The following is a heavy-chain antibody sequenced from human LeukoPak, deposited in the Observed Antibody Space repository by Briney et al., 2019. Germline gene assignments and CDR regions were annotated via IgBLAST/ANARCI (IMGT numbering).Heavy chain of an antibody. Sequence: ASVKVSCKASGGTFSSYAISWVRQAPGQGLEWMGRIIPIFGIANCAQKFQGRVTITADKSTSTAYMELSSLRSEDTAVYYCARSVVIAAAGTGGHFDYWGQGTLVTVSS. D-gene: IGHD6-13*01. J-gene: IGHJ4*02. V-gene: IGHV1-69*04. CDR3: ARSVVIAAAGTGGHFDY. CDR1: GGTFSSYA. CDR2: IIPIFGIA.